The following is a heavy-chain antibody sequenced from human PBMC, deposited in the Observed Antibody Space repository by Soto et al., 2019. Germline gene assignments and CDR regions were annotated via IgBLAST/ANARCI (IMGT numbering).Heavy chain of an antibody. J-gene: IGHJ4*02. CDR1: GFSFSSYW. Sequence: ESGGGLVQPGGSLRLSCAASGFSFSSYWMSWVRQAPGKGLDWVANILLEGSEKHYVDSVKGRFTISRDNANNSLYLQLISLRAEDMAVYYCAGSGSYRSGHFDYWGQGPLVTVSS. CDR3: AGSGSYRSGHFDY. V-gene: IGHV3-7*01. CDR2: ILLEGSEK. D-gene: IGHD6-19*01.